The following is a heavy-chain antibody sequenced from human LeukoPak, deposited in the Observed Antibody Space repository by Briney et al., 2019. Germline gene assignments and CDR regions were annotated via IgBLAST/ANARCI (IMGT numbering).Heavy chain of an antibody. V-gene: IGHV3-30*18. CDR1: GFTFSSYG. CDR3: AKDREQTYYDFWSGYYTPLYYYGMDV. CDR2: ISYDGSNK. J-gene: IGHJ6*02. Sequence: SGGSLRLSCAASGFTFSSYGMHWVRQAPGKGLEWVAVISYDGSNKYYVDSVKGRFTISRDNSKNTLYLQMNSLRAEDTAVYYCAKDREQTYYDFWSGYYTPLYYYGMDVWGQGTTVTVSS. D-gene: IGHD3-3*01.